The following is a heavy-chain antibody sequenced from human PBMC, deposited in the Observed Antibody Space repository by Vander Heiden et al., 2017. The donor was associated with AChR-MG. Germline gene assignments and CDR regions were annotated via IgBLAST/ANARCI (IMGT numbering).Heavy chain of an antibody. V-gene: IGHV3-23*01. CDR3: AKSGAAQGYYYYGMDV. CDR2: ISGSGGST. CDR1: GFTFSSYA. D-gene: IGHD3-10*01. J-gene: IGHJ6*02. Sequence: EVQLLESGGGLVQPGGSLRLSCAASGFTFSSYAMSWVRQAPGKGLEWVSAISGSGGSTYYADSVKGRFTISRDNSKNTLYLQMNSLRAEDTAVYYCAKSGAAQGYYYYGMDVWGQGTTVTVSS.